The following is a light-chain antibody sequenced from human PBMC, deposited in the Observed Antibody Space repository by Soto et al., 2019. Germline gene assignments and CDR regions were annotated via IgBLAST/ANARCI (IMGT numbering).Light chain of an antibody. V-gene: IGKV1-5*01. J-gene: IGKJ1*01. Sequence: DIQLTQSPSTLSASVGDRVTITCRASQRLNNRLAWYQQKPGKAPKLLVYDASTLESGVSSRFSGTGSETECTLTITDLQADDLATYFCHQYKTYSTFGQGTKVEIK. CDR1: QRLNNR. CDR3: HQYKTYST. CDR2: DAS.